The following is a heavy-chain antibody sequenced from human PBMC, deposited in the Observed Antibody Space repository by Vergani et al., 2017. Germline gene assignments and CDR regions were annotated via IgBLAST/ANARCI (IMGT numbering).Heavy chain of an antibody. J-gene: IGHJ4*02. CDR2: IIPILGIA. CDR3: ARARSGQQLVLTYFDY. Sequence: QVQLVQSGAEVKKPGSSVKVSCKASGGTFSSYTISWVRQAPGQGLEWMGRIIPILGIANYAQKFQGRVTITADKSTSTAYMELSSLRSEDTAVYYCARARSGQQLVLTYFDYWGQGTLVTVSS. V-gene: IGHV1-69*02. CDR1: GGTFSSYT. D-gene: IGHD6-13*01.